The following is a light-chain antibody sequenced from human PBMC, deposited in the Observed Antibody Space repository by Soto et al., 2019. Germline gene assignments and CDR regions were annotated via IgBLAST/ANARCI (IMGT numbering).Light chain of an antibody. J-gene: IGLJ1*01. CDR2: EGS. Sequence: QSALTQPASVSGSPGQSITISCTGTSSDVGSYNLVSWYQQHPGKAPKLMIYEGSKRPSGVSNRFSGSKSGNTASLTISGLQAEDEADYYCCSYAGSSTPYVFGTGTSSPS. CDR3: CSYAGSSTPYV. CDR1: SSDVGSYNL. V-gene: IGLV2-23*01.